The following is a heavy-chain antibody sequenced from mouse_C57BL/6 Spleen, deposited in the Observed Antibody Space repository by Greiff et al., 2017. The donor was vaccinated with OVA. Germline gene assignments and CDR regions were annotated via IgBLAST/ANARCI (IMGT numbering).Heavy chain of an antibody. CDR2: IDPSDSYT. V-gene: IGHV1-69*01. CDR3: AASTGSSMDY. J-gene: IGHJ4*01. D-gene: IGHD1-1*01. CDR1: GYTFPSYW. Sequence: QVQLQQPGAELVMPVASVKLSCKASGYTFPSYWMPWVKQRPGQGLEWIGEIDPSDSYTNNMHKFKGKSTLTVDTSSSTAYLQLSSLTSEDAAVYDCAASTGSSMDYWGQGTSVTVSS.